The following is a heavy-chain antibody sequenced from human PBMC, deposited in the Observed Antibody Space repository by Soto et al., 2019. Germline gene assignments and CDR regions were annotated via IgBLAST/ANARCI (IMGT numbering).Heavy chain of an antibody. CDR3: ARDLDEVWSGYYSYYYGMDV. D-gene: IGHD3-3*01. Sequence: SETLSLTCTVSGGSVSSGSYYWSWIRQPPGKGLEWIGYIYYSGSTNYNPSLKSRVTISVDTSKNQFSLKLSSVTAADTAVYYRARDLDEVWSGYYSYYYGMDVWGQGTTVTVSS. J-gene: IGHJ6*02. V-gene: IGHV4-61*01. CDR1: GGSVSSGSYY. CDR2: IYYSGST.